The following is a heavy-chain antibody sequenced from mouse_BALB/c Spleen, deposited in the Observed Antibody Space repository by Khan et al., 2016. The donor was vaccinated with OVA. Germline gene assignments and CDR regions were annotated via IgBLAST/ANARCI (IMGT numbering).Heavy chain of an antibody. CDR2: ISPGSDKT. CDR3: AREWAAWFPY. Sequence: VQLQQSGAELARPGASVNLSCKASGYTFTDYYINWMRQRTGQGLEWIGEISPGSDKTYYNEKFKGKATLTVEKSSSTAYMQLSSLTSEDSAVYFCAREWAAWFPYWGQGTLVTVSA. CDR1: GYTFTDYY. J-gene: IGHJ3*01. V-gene: IGHV1-77*01.